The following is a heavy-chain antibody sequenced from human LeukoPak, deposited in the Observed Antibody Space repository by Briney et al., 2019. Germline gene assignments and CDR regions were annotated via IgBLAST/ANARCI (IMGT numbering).Heavy chain of an antibody. CDR2: IYPGDSDT. J-gene: IGHJ6*03. V-gene: IGHV5-51*01. D-gene: IGHD3-10*01. CDR3: ARLSMVRGVTPTYYYYYMDV. CDR1: GYSFTSYW. Sequence: GESLKISCKGSGYSFTSYWIGWVRQMPGKGLEWMGIIYPGDSDTRYSPSFQGQVTISADKSISTDYLQWSSLKASDTAMYYCARLSMVRGVTPTYYYYYMDVWGKGTTVTVSS.